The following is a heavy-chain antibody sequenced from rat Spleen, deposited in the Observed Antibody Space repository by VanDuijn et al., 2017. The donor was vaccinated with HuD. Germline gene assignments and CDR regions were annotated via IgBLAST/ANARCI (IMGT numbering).Heavy chain of an antibody. V-gene: IGHV5-20*01. CDR3: TTAGGSYSYDCDY. J-gene: IGHJ2*01. Sequence: EVQLVESDGGLVQPGRSLELSCTASGFTFSDYYMAWVRQAPTKGLEWLATISYDGSSTYYRDSVKGRFTISRNNVKGTLYLQMDSLRSEDTATYYCTTAGGSYSYDCDYWGQGVMVTVSS. CDR2: ISYDGSST. CDR1: GFTFSDYY. D-gene: IGHD1-12*02.